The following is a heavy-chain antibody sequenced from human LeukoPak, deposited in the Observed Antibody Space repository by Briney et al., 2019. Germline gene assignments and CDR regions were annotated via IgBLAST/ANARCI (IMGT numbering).Heavy chain of an antibody. CDR1: GGSFSGYY. CDR2: INHSGST. V-gene: IGHV4-34*01. D-gene: IGHD3-3*01. Sequence: SETLSLTCAVYGGSFSGYYWSWIRQPPGKGLEWIGEINHSGSTNYNPSLKSRVTISVDTSKNQFSLQLSSVTAADTAVYYCARGRALGADFWSGYYTGGRGWFDPWGQGTLVTVSS. J-gene: IGHJ5*02. CDR3: ARGRALGADFWSGYYTGGRGWFDP.